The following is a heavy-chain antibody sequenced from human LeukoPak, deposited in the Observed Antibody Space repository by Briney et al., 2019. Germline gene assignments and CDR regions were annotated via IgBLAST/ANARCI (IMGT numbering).Heavy chain of an antibody. Sequence: ASVKVSCKASGYTFTGYYMHWVRQAPGQGLEWMGWINPNSGGTIYAQKFQGRVTMTRDTSISTAYMDLSRLRSDDTAMYYCAKGTTVVPNFDYWGQGTLVTVSS. CDR1: GYTFTGYY. V-gene: IGHV1-2*02. CDR3: AKGTTVVPNFDY. CDR2: INPNSGGT. D-gene: IGHD4-11*01. J-gene: IGHJ4*02.